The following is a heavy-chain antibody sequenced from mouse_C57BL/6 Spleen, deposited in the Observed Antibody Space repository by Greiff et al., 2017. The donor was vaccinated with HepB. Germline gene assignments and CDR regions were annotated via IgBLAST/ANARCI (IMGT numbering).Heavy chain of an antibody. CDR1: GYTFTDYY. CDR2: IYPGSGNT. CDR3: ARRTNAMDY. V-gene: IGHV1-76*01. Sequence: VQLQQSGAELVRPGASVKLSCKASGYTFTDYYINWVKQRPGQGLEWIARIYPGSGNTYYNEKFKGKATLTAEKSSSTAYMQLSSLTSEDSAVYFCARRTNAMDYWGQGTSVTVSS. J-gene: IGHJ4*01. D-gene: IGHD1-3*01.